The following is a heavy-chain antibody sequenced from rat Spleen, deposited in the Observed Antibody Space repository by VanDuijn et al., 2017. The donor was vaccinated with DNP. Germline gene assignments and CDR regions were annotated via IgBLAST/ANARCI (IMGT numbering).Heavy chain of an antibody. J-gene: IGHJ2*01. Sequence: QVQLKESGPGLVQPSQTLSLTCTVSGFSLTSNSVTWVRQPPGKGLEWIAAMSTVGNPYYNSTLKSRLSISRDTSKSQVFLKMNSLQTEDTAMYFFARSGGANWGYYFDYWCQGVMVTVSS. V-gene: IGHV2S12*01. D-gene: IGHD5-1*01. CDR1: GFSLTSNS. CDR3: ARSGGANWGYYFDY. CDR2: MSTVGNP.